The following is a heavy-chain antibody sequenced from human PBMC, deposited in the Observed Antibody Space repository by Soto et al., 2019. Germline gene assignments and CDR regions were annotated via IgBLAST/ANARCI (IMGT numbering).Heavy chain of an antibody. D-gene: IGHD2-15*01. Sequence: SLRLSCAASGFTFSSYAIHWVRQAPGKGLEWVAVISYDGSNKYYADSVKGRFTISRDNSKNTLYLQMNSLRAEDTAVYYCARDPCSGGSCYPSAFDYWGQGTLVTVSS. J-gene: IGHJ4*02. CDR2: ISYDGSNK. CDR3: ARDPCSGGSCYPSAFDY. V-gene: IGHV3-30-3*01. CDR1: GFTFSSYA.